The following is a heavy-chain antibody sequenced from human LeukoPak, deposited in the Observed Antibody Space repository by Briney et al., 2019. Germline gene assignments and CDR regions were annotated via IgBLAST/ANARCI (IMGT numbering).Heavy chain of an antibody. J-gene: IGHJ4*02. CDR3: AKEHYYDSSGYTYQPHVSFDY. CDR1: GFTFSSYG. D-gene: IGHD3-22*01. Sequence: PGRSLRLSCAASGFTFSSYGMHWVRQAPGKGLEWVAVISYDGSNKYYADSVKGRFTISRDNSKNTLYLQMNSLRAEDTAVYYCAKEHYYDSSGYTYQPHVSFDYWGQGTLVTVSS. CDR2: ISYDGSNK. V-gene: IGHV3-30*18.